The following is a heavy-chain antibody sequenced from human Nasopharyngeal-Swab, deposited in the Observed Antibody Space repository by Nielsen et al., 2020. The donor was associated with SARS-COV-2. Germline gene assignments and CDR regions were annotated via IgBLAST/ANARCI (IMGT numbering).Heavy chain of an antibody. Sequence: ASLQVSCKASGYTFTSYDINWVRQATGQGLEWRGWMNANSGNTGYAKKFQGRVTMTRNTSISTAYMELSSLRSEDTAVYYCARGTTVRYFDWLFADYGMDVWGQETTVTVSS. CDR1: GYTFTSYD. D-gene: IGHD3-9*01. V-gene: IGHV1-8*01. CDR2: MNANSGNT. J-gene: IGHJ6*02. CDR3: ARGTTVRYFDWLFADYGMDV.